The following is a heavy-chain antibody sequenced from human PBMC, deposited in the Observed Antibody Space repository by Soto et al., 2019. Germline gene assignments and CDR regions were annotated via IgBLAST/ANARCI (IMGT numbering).Heavy chain of an antibody. D-gene: IGHD3-22*01. CDR3: ARVFRYYYDSSRSYTAFDI. J-gene: IGHJ3*02. Sequence: KVSCKASAYTLTSYYMHWVRQAPGQGLEWMGIINPSGGSTSYAQKFQGRVTMTRDTSTSTVYMELSSLRSEDTAVYYCARVFRYYYDSSRSYTAFDIWGQGTMVTVS. CDR2: INPSGGST. V-gene: IGHV1-46*01. CDR1: AYTLTSYY.